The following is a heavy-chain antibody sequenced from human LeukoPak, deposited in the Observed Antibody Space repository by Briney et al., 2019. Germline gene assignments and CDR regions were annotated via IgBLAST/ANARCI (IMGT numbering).Heavy chain of an antibody. V-gene: IGHV4-59*08. Sequence: PSETLSLTCTVSRDTFSRFFWTWIRQPPRKGQDGIGYMFYSGSSNYIPSLKSRVIITVDTSKNPFSQKLTSVTAADTVVYYCTTGNYWGQGTLVTVSS. CDR3: TTGNY. CDR2: MFYSGSS. D-gene: IGHD1-14*01. J-gene: IGHJ4*02. CDR1: RDTFSRFF.